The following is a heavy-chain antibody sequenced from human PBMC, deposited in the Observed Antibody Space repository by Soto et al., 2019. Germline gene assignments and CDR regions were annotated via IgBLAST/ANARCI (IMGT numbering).Heavy chain of an antibody. V-gene: IGHV3-53*02. J-gene: IGHJ2*01. CDR3: AGPSSGWSAHTGPGYFDL. CDR2: IYSGGST. Sequence: EVQLVETGGGLIQPGGSLRLSCAASGFTVSSNYMSWVRQAPGKGLAWVSVIYSGGSTYYADSVKGRFTISRDNSKNTLYLQMNSMRAEDTAVYYCAGPSSGWSAHTGPGYFDLWGRGTLVTVSS. CDR1: GFTVSSNY. D-gene: IGHD6-19*01.